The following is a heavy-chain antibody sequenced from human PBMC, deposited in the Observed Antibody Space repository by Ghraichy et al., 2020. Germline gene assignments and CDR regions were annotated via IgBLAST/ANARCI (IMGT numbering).Heavy chain of an antibody. CDR1: GFTFSSYA. J-gene: IGHJ4*02. CDR3: AKEENYYDSSGYYFDY. V-gene: IGHV3-23*01. CDR2: ISGSGGST. Sequence: GESLNISCAASGFTFSSYAMSWVRQAPGKGLEWVSAISGSGGSTYYADSVKGRFTISRDNSKNTLYLQMNSLRAEDTAVYYCAKEENYYDSSGYYFDYWGQGTLVTVSS. D-gene: IGHD3-22*01.